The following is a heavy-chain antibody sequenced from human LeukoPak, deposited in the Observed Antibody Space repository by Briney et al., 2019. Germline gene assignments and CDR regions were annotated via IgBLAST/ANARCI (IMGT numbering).Heavy chain of an antibody. CDR2: IYYSGST. D-gene: IGHD1-1*01. CDR3: ARVYGPTRAFDY. CDR1: GGSISSYY. Sequence: SETLSLTCTVSGGSISSYYWTWIRQPPGKGLEWIGYIYYSGSTNYNPSLKSRVTISVDTSKNQFSLKLSSVTAADTAVYYCARVYGPTRAFDYWGQGTLVTVSS. J-gene: IGHJ4*02. V-gene: IGHV4-59*01.